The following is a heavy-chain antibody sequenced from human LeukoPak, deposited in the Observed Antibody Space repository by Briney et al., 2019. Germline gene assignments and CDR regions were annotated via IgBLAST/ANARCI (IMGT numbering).Heavy chain of an antibody. CDR3: ARATAVAGTDY. CDR1: GFTFSSYW. D-gene: IGHD6-19*01. Sequence: QSGGSLRLSCAASGFTFSSYWMHWVRQAPGKGLVWVSRINSDGYSISYADSVKGRFTISRENAKNTLYLQMNSLSVEDTAVYYCARATAVAGTDYWGQGTLVTVSS. V-gene: IGHV3-74*01. J-gene: IGHJ4*02. CDR2: INSDGYSI.